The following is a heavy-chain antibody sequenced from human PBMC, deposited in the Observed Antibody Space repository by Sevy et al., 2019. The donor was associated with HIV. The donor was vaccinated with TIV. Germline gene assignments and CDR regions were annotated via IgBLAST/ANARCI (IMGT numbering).Heavy chain of an antibody. CDR1: GFTVSSNY. D-gene: IGHD2-2*01. CDR2: IYSGGST. J-gene: IGHJ3*02. Sequence: GGSLRLSCAASGFTVSSNYMSWVRQAPGKGLEWVSVIYSGGSTYYADAVKGRFTVSRDRSKNTVYLQMNSLRAEDTAIYYCARDSTTFIAFDIWGHGTMVTVSS. V-gene: IGHV3-53*01. CDR3: ARDSTTFIAFDI.